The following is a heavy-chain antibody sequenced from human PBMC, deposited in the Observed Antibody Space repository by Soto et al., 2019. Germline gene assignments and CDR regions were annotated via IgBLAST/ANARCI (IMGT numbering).Heavy chain of an antibody. CDR2: IWYDGSNK. Sequence: GGSLRLSCAASGFTFSSYGMHWVRQAPGKGLEWVAVIWYDGSNKYYADSVKGRFTISRDNSKNTLYLQMNSLRAEDTAVYYCARKLRYFDWPYFNYYGMDVWGQGTTVTVSS. CDR3: ARKLRYFDWPYFNYYGMDV. J-gene: IGHJ6*02. D-gene: IGHD3-9*01. CDR1: GFTFSSYG. V-gene: IGHV3-33*01.